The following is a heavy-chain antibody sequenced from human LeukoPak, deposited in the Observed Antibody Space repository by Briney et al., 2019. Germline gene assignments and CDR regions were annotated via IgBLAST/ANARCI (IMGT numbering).Heavy chain of an antibody. CDR3: ARRPAVGSSGWYEYFQH. J-gene: IGHJ1*01. V-gene: IGHV1-46*01. Sequence: ASVKVSCKASGYTFTGYHMHWVRQAPGQGLEWMGIINPSGGSTSYAQKFQGRVTMTRDTSTSTVYMELSSLRSEDTAVYYCARRPAVGSSGWYEYFQHWGQGTLVTVSS. CDR1: GYTFTGYH. D-gene: IGHD6-19*01. CDR2: INPSGGST.